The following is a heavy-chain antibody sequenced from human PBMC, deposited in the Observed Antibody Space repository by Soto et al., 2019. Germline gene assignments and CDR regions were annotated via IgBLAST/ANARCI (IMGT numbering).Heavy chain of an antibody. CDR1: GGTFSSYA. CDR3: AREDEEVAVAETNWFDP. D-gene: IGHD6-19*01. V-gene: IGHV1-69*13. Sequence: SVKVSCKASGGTFSSYAISWVRQAPGQGLEWMGGIIPIFGTANYAQKFQGRVTITADESTSTAYKELSSLRSEDTAVYYCAREDEEVAVAETNWFDPWGQGTLVTVSS. J-gene: IGHJ5*02. CDR2: IIPIFGTA.